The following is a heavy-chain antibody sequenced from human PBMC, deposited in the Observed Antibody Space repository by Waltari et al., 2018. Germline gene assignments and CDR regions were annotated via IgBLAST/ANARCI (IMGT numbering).Heavy chain of an antibody. V-gene: IGHV3-30*18. J-gene: IGHJ4*02. Sequence: QVQLVESGGGVVQPGRSLRLSCAASGFTFSSYGMHWVRQAPGKGLEWVAVISYDGSNKYYADSVKGRFTISRDNSKNTLYLQMNSLRAEDTAVYYCAKLPVDTATDYWGQGTLVTVSS. CDR1: GFTFSSYG. CDR3: AKLPVDTATDY. D-gene: IGHD5-18*01. CDR2: ISYDGSNK.